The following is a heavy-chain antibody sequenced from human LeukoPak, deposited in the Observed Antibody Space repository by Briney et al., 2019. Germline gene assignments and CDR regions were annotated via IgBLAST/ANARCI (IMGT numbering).Heavy chain of an antibody. Sequence: GGSLRLSCAASGFTFITYGMHWVRQAPGKGLEWVAFIRYDGNNKYYADSVKGRFTISRDNSKNTLYLQMNSLRAEDTAVYYCAKDMYSSSNPGWFDPWGQGTLVTVSS. CDR1: GFTFITYG. CDR2: IRYDGNNK. V-gene: IGHV3-30*02. D-gene: IGHD6-13*01. CDR3: AKDMYSSSNPGWFDP. J-gene: IGHJ5*02.